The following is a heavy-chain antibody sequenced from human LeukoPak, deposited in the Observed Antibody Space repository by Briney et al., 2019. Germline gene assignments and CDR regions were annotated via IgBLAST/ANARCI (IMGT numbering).Heavy chain of an antibody. V-gene: IGHV3-74*01. CDR1: GFTFSIYW. CDR2: ITNDGSST. Sequence: PGGSLRLSCAASGFTFSIYWMHWVRQAPGKGLVWVSRITNDGSSTSYADSVKGRFTISRDNAKNSLYLQMNSLRAEDTAVYYCARGAGSRLGATLTFYFDYWGQGTLVTVSS. D-gene: IGHD1-26*01. J-gene: IGHJ4*02. CDR3: ARGAGSRLGATLTFYFDY.